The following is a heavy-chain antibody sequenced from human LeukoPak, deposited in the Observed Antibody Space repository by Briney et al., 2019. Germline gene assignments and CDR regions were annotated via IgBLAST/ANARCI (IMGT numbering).Heavy chain of an antibody. V-gene: IGHV4-39*01. CDR3: ASRDFWSGR. D-gene: IGHD3-3*01. CDR1: GGSISSSSYY. J-gene: IGHJ4*02. Sequence: NPSETLSLTCTVSGGSISSSSYYWGWIRQPPGKGLEWIGSIYYSGSTYYNLSLKSRVTISVDTSKNQFSLKLSSVTAADTAVYYCASRDFWSGRWGQGTLVTVSS. CDR2: IYYSGST.